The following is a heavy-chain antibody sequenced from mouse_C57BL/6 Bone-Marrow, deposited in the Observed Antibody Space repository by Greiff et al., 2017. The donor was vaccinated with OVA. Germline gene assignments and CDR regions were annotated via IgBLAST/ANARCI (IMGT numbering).Heavy chain of an antibody. Sequence: QVQLQQPGAELVMPGASVKLSCKASGYTFTSYWMHWVKQRPGQGLEWIGEIDPSDSYTNYNQKFKGKSTLTVDKSSSTAYMQLSSLTSEDSAVYYCAREVVYYYGSSYAWFAYWGQGTLVTVSA. CDR2: IDPSDSYT. D-gene: IGHD1-1*01. CDR3: AREVVYYYGSSYAWFAY. V-gene: IGHV1-69*01. CDR1: GYTFTSYW. J-gene: IGHJ3*01.